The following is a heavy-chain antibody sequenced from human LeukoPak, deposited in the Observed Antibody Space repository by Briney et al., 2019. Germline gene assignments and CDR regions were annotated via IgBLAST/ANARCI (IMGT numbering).Heavy chain of an antibody. V-gene: IGHV1-24*01. CDR1: GYTLTELS. CDR2: FDPEDGET. CDR3: ATLGYCSGGSCYGGGYYYYGMDV. J-gene: IGHJ6*02. Sequence: GASVEVSCKVSGYTLTELSMHWVRQAPGKGLEWMGGFDPEDGETIYAQKFQGRVTMTEDTSTDTAYMELSSLRSEDTAVYYCATLGYCSGGSCYGGGYYYYGMDVWGQGTTVTVSS. D-gene: IGHD2-15*01.